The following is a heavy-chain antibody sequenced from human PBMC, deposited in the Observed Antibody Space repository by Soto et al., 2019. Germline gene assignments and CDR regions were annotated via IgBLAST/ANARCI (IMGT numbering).Heavy chain of an antibody. CDR2: ISGSGGST. CDR1: GFTFSSYA. CDR3: AKEKGEPETAFDI. D-gene: IGHD1-26*01. J-gene: IGHJ3*02. Sequence: GESLKISCAASGFTFSSYAMSWVRQAPGKGLEWVSAISGSGGSTYYADSVKGRFTISRDNSKNTLYLQMNSLRAEDTAVYYCAKEKGEPETAFDIWGQGTMVTVSS. V-gene: IGHV3-23*01.